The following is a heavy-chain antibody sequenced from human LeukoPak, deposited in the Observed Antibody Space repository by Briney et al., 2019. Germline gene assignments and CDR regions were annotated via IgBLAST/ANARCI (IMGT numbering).Heavy chain of an antibody. CDR3: ASHYYDSSGYSEWTFDI. CDR1: GFTFSSYA. D-gene: IGHD3-22*01. CDR2: ISGSGGST. V-gene: IGHV3-23*01. Sequence: GGSLRLSCAASGFTFSSYAMSWVRQAPGKGLEWVSAISGSGGSTYYADSVKGRFTISRDNSKNTLYLQMNSPRAEDTAVYYCASHYYDSSGYSEWTFDIWGQGTMVTVSS. J-gene: IGHJ3*02.